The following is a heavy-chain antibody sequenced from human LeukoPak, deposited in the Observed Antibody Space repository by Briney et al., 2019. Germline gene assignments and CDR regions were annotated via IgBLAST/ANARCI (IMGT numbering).Heavy chain of an antibody. V-gene: IGHV3-72*01. CDR1: GSTFSDHY. CDR2: TRDKANSYTT. D-gene: IGHD4-17*01. CDR3: ASLIYGDYSY. Sequence: PGGSLRLSCAASGSTFSDHYMDWVRQAPGKGLEWVGRTRDKANSYTTEYAASVKGRFTISRDDSKNSLYLQMNSLKTEDTAVYYCASLIYGDYSYWGQGTLVTVSS. J-gene: IGHJ4*02.